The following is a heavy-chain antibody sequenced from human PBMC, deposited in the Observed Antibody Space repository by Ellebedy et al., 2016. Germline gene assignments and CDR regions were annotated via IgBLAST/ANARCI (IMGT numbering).Heavy chain of an antibody. CDR2: IKQDGSQK. CDR1: GFTFTNSW. J-gene: IGHJ6*02. V-gene: IGHV3-7*01. CDR3: ARGGDYRLDV. D-gene: IGHD4-17*01. Sequence: GESLKISCAGSGFTFTNSWMTWVRQAPGKGLEWVANIKQDGSQKEYLDSVKGRFTISRDNAKNTVYLQMNSLRADDSAVYYCARGGDYRLDVWGQGTTVTVSS.